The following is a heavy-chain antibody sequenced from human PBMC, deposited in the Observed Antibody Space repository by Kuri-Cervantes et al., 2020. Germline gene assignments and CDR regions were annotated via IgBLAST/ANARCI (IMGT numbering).Heavy chain of an antibody. CDR1: GFTFSSYG. CDR3: AKDLTFDL. CDR2: ISGSDGST. J-gene: IGHJ4*02. V-gene: IGHV3-23*01. Sequence: GGSLRLSCAASGFTFSSYGMSWVRQAPGKGLEWVSAISGSDGSTYYADSVKGRFTISRDNSRSTLTLQMNSLRAEDTAIYFCAKDLTFDLWGQGTLVTVSS.